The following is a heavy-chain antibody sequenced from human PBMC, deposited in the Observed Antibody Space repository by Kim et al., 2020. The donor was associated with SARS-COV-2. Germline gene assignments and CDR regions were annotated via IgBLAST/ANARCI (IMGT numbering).Heavy chain of an antibody. CDR3: ARGRASAGADY. J-gene: IGHJ4*02. Sequence: SETLSLTCAVYGGSFSGYYWSWIRQPPGKGLEWIGEINHSGSTNYNPSLKSRVTISVDTSKNQFSLKLSSVTAADTAVYYCARGRASAGADYWGQGTL. CDR1: GGSFSGYY. V-gene: IGHV4-34*01. CDR2: INHSGST. D-gene: IGHD6-13*01.